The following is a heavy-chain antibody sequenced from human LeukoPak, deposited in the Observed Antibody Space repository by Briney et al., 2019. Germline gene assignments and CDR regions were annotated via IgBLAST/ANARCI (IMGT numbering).Heavy chain of an antibody. D-gene: IGHD3-22*01. CDR1: GFTFSSYG. J-gene: IGHJ4*02. Sequence: GRSLRLSCAASGFTFSSYGMHWVRQAPGKGLEWVAVIWYDGSNKYYADSVKGRLAISRDNSKNTLYLQMNSLRAEDTAVYYCARDSGYDSSGYYSSGLGDYWGQGTLVTVSS. V-gene: IGHV3-33*01. CDR2: IWYDGSNK. CDR3: ARDSGYDSSGYYSSGLGDY.